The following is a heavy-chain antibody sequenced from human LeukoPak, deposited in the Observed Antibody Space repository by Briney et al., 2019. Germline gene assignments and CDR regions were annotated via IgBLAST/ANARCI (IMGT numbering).Heavy chain of an antibody. V-gene: IGHV4-34*01. J-gene: IGHJ5*02. CDR2: INHSGST. Sequence: SETLSLTCAVYGGSFSGYYWSWIRQPPGKGLEWIGEINHSGSTNYNPSLKCRVTISVDTSKNQFSLKLSSVTAADTAVYYCASSYYDILTGYYNWFDPWGQGTLVTVSS. CDR3: ASSYYDILTGYYNWFDP. CDR1: GGSFSGYY. D-gene: IGHD3-9*01.